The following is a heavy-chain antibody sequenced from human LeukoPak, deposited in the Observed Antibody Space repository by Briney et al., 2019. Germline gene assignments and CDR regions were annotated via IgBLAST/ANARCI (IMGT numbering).Heavy chain of an antibody. CDR1: GGSFSGYY. D-gene: IGHD5-18*01. V-gene: IGHV4-34*01. CDR3: ARNDDSGYSYAIDY. J-gene: IGHJ4*02. Sequence: SETLSLTCAVYGGSFSGYYWSWIRQPPGKGLEWIGEINHSGGTNYNPSLKSRVTISVDTSKNQFSLKLSSVTAADTAVYYCARNDDSGYSYAIDYWGQGTLVTVSS. CDR2: INHSGGT.